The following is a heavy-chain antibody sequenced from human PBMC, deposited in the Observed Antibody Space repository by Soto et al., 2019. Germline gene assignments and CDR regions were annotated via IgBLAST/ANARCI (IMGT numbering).Heavy chain of an antibody. CDR1: GFSLTTSGLG. V-gene: IGHV2-5*02. CDR3: AHRPHVLRWFGEYSFDY. J-gene: IGHJ4*02. D-gene: IGHD3-10*01. Sequence: QITLKESGPTLVKPTQTLTLTCTFSGFSLTTSGLGVGWLRQPPGKALQWLALIYWDDDKRYNPPLKSRPTITKATSQNQVVRTITSMDPVDTATYYCAHRPHVLRWFGEYSFDYWGQGTLVTVSS. CDR2: IYWDDDK.